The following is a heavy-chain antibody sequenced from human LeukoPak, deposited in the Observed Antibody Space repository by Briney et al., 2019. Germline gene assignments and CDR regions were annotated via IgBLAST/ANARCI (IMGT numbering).Heavy chain of an antibody. D-gene: IGHD6-13*01. J-gene: IGHJ6*02. CDR2: INHSGSA. CDR1: GGSFSGYY. V-gene: IGHV4-34*01. CDR3: ARDVGQQLADYYYYGMDV. Sequence: SETLSLTCAVYGGSFSGYYWSWIRQPPGKGLEWIGEINHSGSANYNPSLKSRVTISVDTSKNQFSLKLSSVTAADTAVYYCARDVGQQLADYYYYGMDVWGQGTTVTVSS.